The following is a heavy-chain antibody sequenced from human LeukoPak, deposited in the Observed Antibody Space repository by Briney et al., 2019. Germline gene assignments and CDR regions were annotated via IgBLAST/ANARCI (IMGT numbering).Heavy chain of an antibody. CDR3: ARAGRSTYYYDSSGLGWFDP. CDR1: GGSISSYY. CDR2: IYYSGST. Sequence: SETLPLTCTVSGGSISSYYWSWIRQPPGKGLEWIGYIYYSGSTNYNPSLKSRVTISVDTSKNQFSLKLSSVTAADTAVYYCARAGRSTYYYDSSGLGWFDPWGQGTLVTVSS. V-gene: IGHV4-59*01. J-gene: IGHJ5*02. D-gene: IGHD3-22*01.